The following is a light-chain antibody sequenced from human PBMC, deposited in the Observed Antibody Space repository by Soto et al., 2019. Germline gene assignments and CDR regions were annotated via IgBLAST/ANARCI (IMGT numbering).Light chain of an antibody. Sequence: QSALTQPASVSGSPGQSITISCTGTSSDVGGYKYVSWYHQYPGKAPKLMIYEVSNRPSGVSDRFSGSKSGNTASLTISGLQAEDEGDYYCQSYDNSLSVYVFGTGTKLTVL. J-gene: IGLJ1*01. CDR2: EVS. V-gene: IGLV2-14*01. CDR1: SSDVGGYKY. CDR3: QSYDNSLSVYV.